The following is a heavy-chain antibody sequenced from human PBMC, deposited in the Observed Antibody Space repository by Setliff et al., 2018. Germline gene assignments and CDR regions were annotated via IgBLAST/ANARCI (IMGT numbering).Heavy chain of an antibody. CDR2: SRDKASGFTT. CDR3: LGSLRKINSFDI. D-gene: IGHD2-21*01. CDR1: GLPFSNSN. J-gene: IGHJ3*02. Sequence: HPGGSLRLSCVASGLPFSNSNMDWARQAPGKGLEWVGRSRDKASGFTTEYAASVKGRFSVSRDNSKNSLYLQMNSLKTEDTAVYYCLGSLRKINSFDIWGQGTMVTVSS. V-gene: IGHV3-72*01.